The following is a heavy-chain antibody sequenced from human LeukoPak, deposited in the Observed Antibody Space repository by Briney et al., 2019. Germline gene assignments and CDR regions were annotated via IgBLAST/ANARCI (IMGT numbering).Heavy chain of an antibody. CDR2: INPSGGST. CDR3: AREDYYGSGSSLNWFDP. Sequence: ASVKVSCKASGYTFTSYYMHWVRQAPGQGLEWMGIINPSGGSTSYAQKFQGRVTMTRDTSTSTLYMELSSLRSEDTAVYYCAREDYYGSGSSLNWFDPWGQGTLVTVSS. D-gene: IGHD3-10*01. CDR1: GYTFTSYY. V-gene: IGHV1-46*01. J-gene: IGHJ5*02.